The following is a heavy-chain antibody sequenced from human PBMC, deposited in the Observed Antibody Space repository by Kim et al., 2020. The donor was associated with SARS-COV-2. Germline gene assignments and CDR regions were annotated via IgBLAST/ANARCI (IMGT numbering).Heavy chain of an antibody. CDR3: ARGLSAGYYYDSSGYYVDY. CDR2: INHSGST. J-gene: IGHJ4*02. D-gene: IGHD3-22*01. CDR1: GGSFSGYY. V-gene: IGHV4-34*01. Sequence: SETLSLTCAVYGGSFSGYYWSWIRQPPGKGLEWIGEINHSGSTNYNPSLKSRVTISVDTSKNQFSLKLSSVTAADTAVYYCARGLSAGYYYDSSGYYVDYWGQGTLVTVSS.